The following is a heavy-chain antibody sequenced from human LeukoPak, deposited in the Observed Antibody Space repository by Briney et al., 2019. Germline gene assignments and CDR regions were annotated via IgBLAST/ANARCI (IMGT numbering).Heavy chain of an antibody. CDR1: GGSISSGGYY. J-gene: IGHJ4*02. D-gene: IGHD3-10*01. Sequence: PSETLSLTCTVSGGSISSGGYYWSWIRQHPGKGLEWIGYIYYSGSTYYNPSLKSRVTISVDTSKNQFSLKLSSVTAADTAVYYCARVQGSGSHDYFDYWGQGTLVTVSS. CDR2: IYYSGST. CDR3: ARVQGSGSHDYFDY. V-gene: IGHV4-31*03.